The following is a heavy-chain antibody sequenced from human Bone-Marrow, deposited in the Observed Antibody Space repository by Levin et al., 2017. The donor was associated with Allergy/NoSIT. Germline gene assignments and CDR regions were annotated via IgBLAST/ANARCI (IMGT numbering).Heavy chain of an antibody. Sequence: PGGSLRLSCAASGFTVSSNYMAWVRQTPGKGLEWVSVMYSTGTTYYADSVKGRFTISRDNSKNTLYLQMNSLRAEDTAVYYCSSAPGFTDYWGQGTLVTVSS. CDR1: GFTVSSNY. CDR2: MYSTGTT. J-gene: IGHJ4*02. V-gene: IGHV3-66*01. CDR3: SSAPGFTDY.